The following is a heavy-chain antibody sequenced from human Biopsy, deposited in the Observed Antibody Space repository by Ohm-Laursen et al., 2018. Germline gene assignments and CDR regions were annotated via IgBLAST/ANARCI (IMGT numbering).Heavy chain of an antibody. D-gene: IGHD3-22*01. CDR3: ARGGRYYYDSPDN. CDR1: GASVRSHF. CDR2: ISNSGST. Sequence: SQTLSLTCPLSGASVRSHFLTWIRQPPGKGLQWIGSISNSGSTKYNPSLKSRVSVSVDTSKNQFSLRLSSVTAADTAVYFCARGGRYYYDSPDNWGQGTLVTVSS. V-gene: IGHV4-59*02. J-gene: IGHJ4*02.